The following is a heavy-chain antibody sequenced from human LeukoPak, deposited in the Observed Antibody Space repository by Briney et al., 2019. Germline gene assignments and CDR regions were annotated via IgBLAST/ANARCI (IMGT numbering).Heavy chain of an antibody. J-gene: IGHJ2*01. CDR2: VYYSGST. Sequence: KPSETLSLTCTVSGGSITSSSYYWGWIRQPPGKGLEWIGSVYYSGSTYYNPSLKSRVTMSVDTSKNQFSLKLSSVTAADTAVYYCARVYYSNSYDYWYFDLWGRGTLVTVSS. CDR3: ARVYYSNSYDYWYFDL. CDR1: GGSITSSSYY. D-gene: IGHD6-13*01. V-gene: IGHV4-39*01.